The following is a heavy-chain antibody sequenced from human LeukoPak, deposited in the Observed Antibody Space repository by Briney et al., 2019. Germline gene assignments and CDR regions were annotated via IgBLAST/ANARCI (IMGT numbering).Heavy chain of an antibody. D-gene: IGHD3-10*02. V-gene: IGHV3-33*05. CDR2: ISYDGSNK. CDR1: GFTFSSYG. Sequence: GGSLRLSCAASGFTFSSYGMHWVRQAPGKGLEWVAAISYDGSNKNYADSVKGRLTISRDNAKNSLYLQMNSLRAEDTAVYYCAELGITMIGGVWGKGTTVTISS. J-gene: IGHJ6*04. CDR3: AELGITMIGGV.